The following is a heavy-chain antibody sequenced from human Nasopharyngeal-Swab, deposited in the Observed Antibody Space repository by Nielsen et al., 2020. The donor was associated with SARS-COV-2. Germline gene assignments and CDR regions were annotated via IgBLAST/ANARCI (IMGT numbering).Heavy chain of an antibody. D-gene: IGHD4-23*01. CDR2: INGDAKET. CDR1: GFTFTHYA. Sequence: GGSLRLSCVASGFTFTHYAMNWVRQAHGKGLEWVSSINGDAKETFYADSVRGRFTISRDNSGNALYLQMNSLRADDTALYYCARGWSNYGGDIHYWGQGTLVTVAS. CDR3: ARGWSNYGGDIHY. J-gene: IGHJ4*02. V-gene: IGHV3-23*01.